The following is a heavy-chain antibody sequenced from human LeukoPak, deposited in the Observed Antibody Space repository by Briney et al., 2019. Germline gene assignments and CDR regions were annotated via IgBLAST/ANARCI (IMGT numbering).Heavy chain of an antibody. V-gene: IGHV1-2*02. D-gene: IGHD5-18*01. CDR1: GYTFAGYY. J-gene: IGHJ4*02. Sequence: GASVKASCKASGYTFAGYYVHWVRQAPGQGLEWMGWINPNSTTTHYAQKFQGRVTMTRDTSISTAYMELRRLRSDDTATYYCARVRDRMKGYKFDYWGQGTLVTVSS. CDR3: ARVRDRMKGYKFDY. CDR2: INPNSTTT.